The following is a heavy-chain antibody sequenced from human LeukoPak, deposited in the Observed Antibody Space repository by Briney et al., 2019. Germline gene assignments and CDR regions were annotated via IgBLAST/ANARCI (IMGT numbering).Heavy chain of an antibody. V-gene: IGHV3-74*01. CDR2: INSDGSST. D-gene: IGHD6-19*01. CDR3: ARGTGSSSGWYAY. CDR1: GFTFSNYW. Sequence: GGSLRLSCAASGFTFSNYWMHWVRQAPGKGLVWVSRINSDGSSTSYADSVRGRFTISRDNAKNTLYLQVNSLRAEDTAVYYCARGTGSSSGWYAYWGQGTLVTDSS. J-gene: IGHJ4*02.